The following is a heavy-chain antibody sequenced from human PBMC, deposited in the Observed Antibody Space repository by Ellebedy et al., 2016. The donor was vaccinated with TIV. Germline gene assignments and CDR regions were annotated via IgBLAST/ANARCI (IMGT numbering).Heavy chain of an antibody. J-gene: IGHJ4*02. Sequence: MPSETLSLTCGVSGGSVSNTRYYRAWIRQPPGKGLEYIGCVYYSGSPYYNPSFKRRVTLSADTSKNQFSLNLRTVTAAETAVYYCSRTDRWQPNDDWGQGILVSVSS. D-gene: IGHD2-15*01. CDR2: VYYSGSP. CDR3: SRTDRWQPNDD. CDR1: GGSVSNTRYY. V-gene: IGHV4-39*01.